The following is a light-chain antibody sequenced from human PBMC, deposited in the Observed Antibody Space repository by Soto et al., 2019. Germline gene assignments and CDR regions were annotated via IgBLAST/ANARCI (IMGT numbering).Light chain of an antibody. V-gene: IGKV3-20*01. Sequence: EVVLTQSPDTLPLSPGERATLSCRASQSVSINSLVWYQQKPGQPPRLLIYGASNRATGIPDRFSASGSGTDFTLTISRLEPEDFAMYYCQQYSSSWYTFAQGTKVEVK. CDR1: QSVSINS. CDR3: QQYSSSWYT. CDR2: GAS. J-gene: IGKJ2*01.